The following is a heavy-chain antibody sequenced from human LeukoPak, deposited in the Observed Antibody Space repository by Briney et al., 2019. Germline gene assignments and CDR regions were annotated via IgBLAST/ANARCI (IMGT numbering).Heavy chain of an antibody. Sequence: PSETLSLTCNVSGDSLSSGDYYWSWIRQAPGKGLEWIGYIYYSGTTYYNPSLRTRLIISVDTSKNEFSLKLKSVTAADTAVYYCATVSLIAAAGLDYWGQGTLVTVSS. D-gene: IGHD6-13*01. CDR3: ATVSLIAAAGLDY. CDR2: IYYSGTT. CDR1: GDSLSSGDYY. V-gene: IGHV4-30-4*01. J-gene: IGHJ4*02.